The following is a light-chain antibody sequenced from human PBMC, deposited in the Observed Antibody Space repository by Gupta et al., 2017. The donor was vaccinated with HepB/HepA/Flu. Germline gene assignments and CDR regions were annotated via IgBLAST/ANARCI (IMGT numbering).Light chain of an antibody. CDR3: QSADSSGTFYV. J-gene: IGLJ1*01. Sequence: SPELTQPPSVSVYPGQTARITCSGDALPNQYAYWYQQKPGQAPVLIVYKDTERPPGTPERFSGSISGATVTLTISGVQAEDEADYYCQSADSSGTFYVFGTGTKVSIL. CDR2: KDT. CDR1: ALPNQY. V-gene: IGLV3-25*03.